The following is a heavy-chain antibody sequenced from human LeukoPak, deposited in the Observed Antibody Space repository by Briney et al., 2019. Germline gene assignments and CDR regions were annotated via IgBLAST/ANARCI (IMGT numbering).Heavy chain of an antibody. CDR1: GFTFSSYW. V-gene: IGHV3-74*01. J-gene: IGHJ5*02. CDR3: ARDRGGDSHSYNWFDP. Sequence: GGSLRLSCAASGFTFSSYWMHWVRQAPGKGLVWVSRINSDGSSASYADSVKGRFTISRDNAKNTRYLQMNSLRAEDTAVYYCARDRGGDSHSYNWFDPWGQGTLVTVSS. CDR2: INSDGSSA. D-gene: IGHD2-21*02.